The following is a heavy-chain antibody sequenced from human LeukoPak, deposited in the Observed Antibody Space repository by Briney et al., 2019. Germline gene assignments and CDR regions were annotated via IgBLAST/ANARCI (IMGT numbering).Heavy chain of an antibody. V-gene: IGHV4-38-2*02. CDR3: ARTTVTTSFDY. J-gene: IGHJ4*02. Sequence: SETLSLTCIVSGYSISSGFHWGWIRQPPGKGLEWIGTKYHTGSTYYNPSLRSRVTISVDTSKNQFSLKLSSVTAADTAVYYCARTTVTTSFDYWGQGTLVTVSS. D-gene: IGHD4-11*01. CDR1: GYSISSGFH. CDR2: KYHTGST.